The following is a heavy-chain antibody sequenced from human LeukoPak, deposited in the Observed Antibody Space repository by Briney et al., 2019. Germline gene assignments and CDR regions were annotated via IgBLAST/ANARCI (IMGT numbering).Heavy chain of an antibody. CDR3: ARGRSITILRGVAISDGFDI. CDR1: GFTFSTYS. CDR2: IATSSDYI. J-gene: IGHJ3*02. V-gene: IGHV3-21*06. D-gene: IGHD3-10*01. Sequence: GGSLRLSCAASGFTFSTYSMNWVRQAPGKGLEWVSSIATSSDYIYYAGSLKGRFTISRDNAKNSLYLHMNSLRPDDMAVYYCARGRSITILRGVAISDGFDIWGQGTKVTVS.